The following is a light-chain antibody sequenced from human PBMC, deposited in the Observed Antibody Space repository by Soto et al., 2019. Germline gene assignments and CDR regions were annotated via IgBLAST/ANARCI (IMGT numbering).Light chain of an antibody. CDR2: GAS. V-gene: IGKV3-15*01. J-gene: IGKJ3*01. Sequence: EILMTQSPATLSVSPGARATLSCRASQSVSSNLAWYQHKPGQAPRLLIYGASTRATGIPARFSGSGSGTDFTLTISSLEPEDFAIYYCQQRSNWESFGPGTKVDIK. CDR1: QSVSSN. CDR3: QQRSNWES.